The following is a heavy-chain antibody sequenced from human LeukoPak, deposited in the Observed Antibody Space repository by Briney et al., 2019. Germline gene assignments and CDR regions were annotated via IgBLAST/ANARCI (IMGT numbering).Heavy chain of an antibody. CDR2: INWNDGRT. J-gene: IGHJ5*02. V-gene: IGHV3-20*04. CDR3: ARVIVGATRWFDP. D-gene: IGHD1-26*01. CDR1: GFTFDDYG. Sequence: GGSLRLSCAASGFTFDDYGMSWVRQAPGKGLEWVSDINWNDGRTGYTDSVKGRFTISRDNAKNSLYLQMNSLRAEDTALYYCARVIVGATRWFDPWGQGTLVTVSS.